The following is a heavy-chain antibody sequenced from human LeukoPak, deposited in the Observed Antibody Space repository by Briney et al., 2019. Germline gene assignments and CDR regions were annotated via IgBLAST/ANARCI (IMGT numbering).Heavy chain of an antibody. D-gene: IGHD3-22*01. Sequence: GGSLRLSCAASGFTFSSYWMSWVRQAPGKGLEWVANIKQDGSEKYYVDSVKGRFTISGDNAKNSLYLQMNSLRAEDTAVYYCARVGNYYDSSGYYLSFDYWGQGTLVTVSS. V-gene: IGHV3-7*03. J-gene: IGHJ4*02. CDR1: GFTFSSYW. CDR3: ARVGNYYDSSGYYLSFDY. CDR2: IKQDGSEK.